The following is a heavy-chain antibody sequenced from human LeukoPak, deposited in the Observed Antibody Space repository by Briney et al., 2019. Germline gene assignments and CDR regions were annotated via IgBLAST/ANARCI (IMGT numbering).Heavy chain of an antibody. J-gene: IGHJ4*02. CDR3: ARAHYVWGSYRYKGGPYYFDY. Sequence: GASVKVSCKASGYTFTGYYMHWVRQAPGQGLEWMGWINPNSGGTNYAQKFQGWVTMTRDTSISTAYMELSRLRSDDTAVYYCARAHYVWGSYRYKGGPYYFDYWGQGTLVTVSS. CDR2: INPNSGGT. D-gene: IGHD3-16*02. V-gene: IGHV1-2*04. CDR1: GYTFTGYY.